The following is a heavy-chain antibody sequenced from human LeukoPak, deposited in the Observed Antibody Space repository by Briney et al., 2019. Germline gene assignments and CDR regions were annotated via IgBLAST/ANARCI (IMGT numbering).Heavy chain of an antibody. CDR2: IRYDGSGK. Sequence: GRSLRLSCAASGFTFSSYGMHWVRQAPGKGREWVAVIRYDGSGKYHADSVKGRFTISRDNSKNTLYLQMNSLRAEDTAVYYCAKDREGGNHWDYFDNWGQGTLVTVSS. CDR1: GFTFSSYG. CDR3: AKDREGGNHWDYFDN. J-gene: IGHJ4*02. D-gene: IGHD4-23*01. V-gene: IGHV3-33*06.